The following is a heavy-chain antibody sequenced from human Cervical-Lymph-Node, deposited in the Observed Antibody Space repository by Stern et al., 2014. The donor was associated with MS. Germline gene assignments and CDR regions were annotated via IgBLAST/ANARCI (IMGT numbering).Heavy chain of an antibody. CDR3: ARDSDLGNGGYGMDV. CDR1: GGTFSDYA. J-gene: IGHJ6*02. V-gene: IGHV1-69*01. CDR2: IIPVFGTA. Sequence: VQLVQSGAEVKKHGSSVKVSCKASGGTFSDYAISWVRQAPGQGLEWMGGIIPVFGTANYAQKFQGRVTLIADESTSTAYMELSSLRSEDTAVYYCARDSDLGNGGYGMDVWGQGTTITVSS. D-gene: IGHD5-12*01.